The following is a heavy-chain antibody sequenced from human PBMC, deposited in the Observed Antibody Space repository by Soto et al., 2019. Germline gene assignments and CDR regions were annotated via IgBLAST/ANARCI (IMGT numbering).Heavy chain of an antibody. CDR3: ARVRRSRGYSYGNIDY. CDR1: GGSISSGDYY. Sequence: QVQLQESGPGLVKPSQTLSLTCTVSGGSISSGDYYWSWIRQPPGKGLEWIGYIYYSGSTYYNPSLKSRVTISVDTSKNQFSLKLSSVTAADTAVYYCARVRRSRGYSYGNIDYWGQGTLVTVSS. J-gene: IGHJ4*02. D-gene: IGHD5-18*01. CDR2: IYYSGST. V-gene: IGHV4-30-4*01.